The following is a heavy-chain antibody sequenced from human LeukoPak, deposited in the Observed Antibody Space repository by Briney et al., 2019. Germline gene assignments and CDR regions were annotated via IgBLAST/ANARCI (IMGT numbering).Heavy chain of an antibody. CDR2: ISAYNGNT. V-gene: IGHV1-18*01. CDR1: GGTFSSYA. J-gene: IGHJ5*02. Sequence: GSSVKVSCKASGGTFSSYAISWVRQAPGQGLEWMGWISAYNGNTNYAQKLQGRVTMTTDTSTSTAYMELRSLRSDDTAVYYCARDMYSSSSPWFDPWGQGTLVTVSS. D-gene: IGHD6-6*01. CDR3: ARDMYSSSSPWFDP.